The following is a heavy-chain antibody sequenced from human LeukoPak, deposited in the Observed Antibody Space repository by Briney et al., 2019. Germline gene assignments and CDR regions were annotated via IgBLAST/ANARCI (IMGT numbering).Heavy chain of an antibody. CDR3: AKGRFYSNSLDAFDI. Sequence: GGSLRLSCAASGFTVSSNYMSWVRQAPGKGLEWVSVICSGGSTYYADSVKGRFTISRDNSKNTLYLQMNSLRAEDTAVYYCAKGRFYSNSLDAFDIWGQGTMVTVSS. J-gene: IGHJ3*02. CDR1: GFTVSSNY. CDR2: ICSGGST. V-gene: IGHV3-53*01. D-gene: IGHD4-11*01.